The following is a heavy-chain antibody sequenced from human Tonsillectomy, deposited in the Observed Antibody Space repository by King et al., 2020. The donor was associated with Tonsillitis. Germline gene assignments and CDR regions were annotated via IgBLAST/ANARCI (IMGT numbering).Heavy chain of an antibody. D-gene: IGHD3-10*01. J-gene: IGHJ4*02. CDR1: GYTFTSYD. V-gene: IGHV1-8*01. CDR3: ARGRVRVVADKHDY. Sequence: QLVQSGAEVKKPGASVKVSCKASGYTFTSYDINWVRQATGQGLEWMGWMNPNSGNTGYAQKFQGRVTMTRNTSISTAYMELSSLRSEDTAGYYWARGRVRVVADKHDYWGQGTLVTVSS. CDR2: MNPNSGNT.